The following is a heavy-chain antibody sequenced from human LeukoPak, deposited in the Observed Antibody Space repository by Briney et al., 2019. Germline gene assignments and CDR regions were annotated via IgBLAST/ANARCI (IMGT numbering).Heavy chain of an antibody. CDR2: ISDSEYYT. D-gene: IGHD2-8*01. Sequence: GGALRLSCAGSGVTFTSYAMSWGRQAPGQGLEWVSPISDSEYYTSYEDSVRGRFTISRDNSRNTLYLQMISLRPEDTAVYYCAKDTSIGKYCTNGVCSPFDYWGQGTLVTVSS. V-gene: IGHV3-23*01. J-gene: IGHJ4*02. CDR3: AKDTSIGKYCTNGVCSPFDY. CDR1: GVTFTSYA.